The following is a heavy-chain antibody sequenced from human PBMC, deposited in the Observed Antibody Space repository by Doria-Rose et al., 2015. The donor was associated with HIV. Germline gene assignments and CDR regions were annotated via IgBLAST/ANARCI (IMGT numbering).Heavy chain of an antibody. CDR1: GVSLSSPGMG. Sequence: QESGPVLVKPTETLTLTCTVSGVSLSSPGMGVSWIRQPPGKALEWLANIFSDDERSYNTSLKSRLTISRATSKSQVVLTMTDMDPVDTATYYCARIKSSRWYHKYYFDFWGQGTLVIVSA. CDR3: ARIKSSRWYHKYYFDF. J-gene: IGHJ4*02. D-gene: IGHD6-13*01. V-gene: IGHV2-26*01. CDR2: IFSDDER.